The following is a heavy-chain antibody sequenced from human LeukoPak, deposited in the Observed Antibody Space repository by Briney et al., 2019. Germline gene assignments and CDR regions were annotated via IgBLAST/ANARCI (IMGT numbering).Heavy chain of an antibody. CDR1: GFTFSSYS. CDR2: ISSSSSYI. Sequence: PGGSLRLSCAASGFTFSSYSMNWVRHAPGKGLEWVSSISSSSSYIYYADSVKGRFTISRDNAKNSLYLQMNSLRAEDTAVYYCARDLPAAYFDCWGQRTLVTVSS. D-gene: IGHD2-2*01. J-gene: IGHJ4*02. CDR3: ARDLPAAYFDC. V-gene: IGHV3-21*01.